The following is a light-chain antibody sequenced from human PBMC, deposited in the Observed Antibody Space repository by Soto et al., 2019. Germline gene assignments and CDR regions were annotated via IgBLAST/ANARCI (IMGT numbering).Light chain of an antibody. CDR3: QQYNNWPLT. Sequence: EIVMTQSPATLSVSPGERATLSCRASQSVSSNLARYQQKPGQAPRLLISGASTRATGIPARFSGSGSGTEFTLTISSLQSEDFAVYYCQQYNNWPLTFGGGTKVEIK. V-gene: IGKV3-15*01. CDR2: GAS. J-gene: IGKJ4*01. CDR1: QSVSSN.